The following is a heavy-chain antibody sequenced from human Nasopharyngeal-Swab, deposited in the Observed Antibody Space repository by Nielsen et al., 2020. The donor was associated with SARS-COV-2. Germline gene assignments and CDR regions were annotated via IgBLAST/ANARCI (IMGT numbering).Heavy chain of an antibody. CDR3: ARDGAAAGNFDY. V-gene: IGHV3-7*01. D-gene: IGHD6-13*01. J-gene: IGHJ4*02. CDR1: GFTFSSYW. CDR2: IKQDGSEK. Sequence: GESLKISCAASGFTFSSYWMSWVRQAPGKGLEWVANIKQDGSEKYYVDSVKGRFTISRDNAKNSLYLQMNSLRAEDTAVYYCARDGAAAGNFDYWGQGTLVTVSS.